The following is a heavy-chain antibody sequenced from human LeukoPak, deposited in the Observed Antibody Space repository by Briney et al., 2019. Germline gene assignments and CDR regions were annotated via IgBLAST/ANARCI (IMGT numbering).Heavy chain of an antibody. CDR1: GFTFSSYW. Sequence: GGSLRLSCADSGFTFSSYWMSWVRQAPGKGLEWVSYISSSGSTIYYADSVKGRFTISRDNAKNSLYLQMNSLRAEDTAVYYCARDQTETTVPAASWGQGTLVTVSS. D-gene: IGHD2-2*01. CDR2: ISSSGSTI. CDR3: ARDQTETTVPAAS. V-gene: IGHV3-48*04. J-gene: IGHJ4*02.